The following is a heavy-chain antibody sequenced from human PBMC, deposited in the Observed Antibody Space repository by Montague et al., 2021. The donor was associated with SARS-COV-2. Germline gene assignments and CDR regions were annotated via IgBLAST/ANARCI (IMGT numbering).Heavy chain of an antibody. CDR3: ARTSPYSGSYKAFDY. CDR1: GFSLKTPGMC. Sequence: PALVKPTQTVTLTCTFSGFSLKTPGMCVSWIRQPPGRALEWLARIDWDGDKDFSTSLKTRLTVSRDTSKNQVVLTMTNMDPGDTATYYCARTSPYSGSYKAFDYWGQGVLVTVSS. J-gene: IGHJ4*02. D-gene: IGHD1-26*01. CDR2: IDWDGDK. V-gene: IGHV2-70*11.